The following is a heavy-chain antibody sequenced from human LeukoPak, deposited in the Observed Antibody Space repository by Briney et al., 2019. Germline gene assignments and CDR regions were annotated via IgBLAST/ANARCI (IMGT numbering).Heavy chain of an antibody. CDR3: AGCAGNSCYFDY. CDR1: GSRFISYW. D-gene: IGHD1-1*01. V-gene: IGHV3-7*01. Sequence: GPSLRLSRAPSGSRFISYWTRSVRPAPGKGMGWGANIKQDGSAKNYADSVKGRFTISRDSAKNSLYLQLNSLRAEDTAVYYCAGCAGNSCYFDYWGQGTLVIVSS. J-gene: IGHJ4*02. CDR2: IKQDGSAK.